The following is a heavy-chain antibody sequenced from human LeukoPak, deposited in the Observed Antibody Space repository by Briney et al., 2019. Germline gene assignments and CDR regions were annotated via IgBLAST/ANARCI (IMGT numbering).Heavy chain of an antibody. CDR1: GFTFTGYA. D-gene: IGHD1-26*01. Sequence: PGGSLRLSCVASGFTFTGYAFSWVRQTPGKGLEWVSTVTSVGTISYADSVKGPFTISRDTSNNTVSLQMNNLTVDDTALYFCARQFLVGGSLSPFDHWGQGSLVAVST. CDR3: ARQFLVGGSLSPFDH. V-gene: IGHV3-23*01. CDR2: VTSVGTI. J-gene: IGHJ4*02.